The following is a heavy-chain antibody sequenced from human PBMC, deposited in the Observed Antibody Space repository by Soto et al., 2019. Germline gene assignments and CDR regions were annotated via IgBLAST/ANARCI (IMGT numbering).Heavy chain of an antibody. D-gene: IGHD6-13*01. CDR1: EYTLTELS. J-gene: IGHJ4*02. CDR2: FDPEDGET. CDR3: AGREIAAAGTSFDY. Sequence: GASVKVSCKVSEYTLTELSMHWVRQDPGKGLEWMGGFDPEDGETIYAQKYKGRVTMTEETSTDTAFFELCSLRSEVTSVYYCAGREIAAAGTSFDYWGQGTLVTVSS. V-gene: IGHV1-24*01.